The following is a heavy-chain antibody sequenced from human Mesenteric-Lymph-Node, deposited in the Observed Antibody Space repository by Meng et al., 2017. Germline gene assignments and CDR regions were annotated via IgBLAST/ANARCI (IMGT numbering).Heavy chain of an antibody. V-gene: IGHV1-46*01. D-gene: IGHD6-13*01. J-gene: IGHJ4*02. CDR1: GYTFTSYY. CDR2: INPSGGST. CDR3: ARDRGSSWVLHYFDS. Sequence: ASVKVSCKASGYTFTSYYMHWVRQAPGQGLEWMGIINPSGGSTSYAQKFQGRVTMTRDTTISTAYMDLSRLRSDDTAVYYCARDRGSSWVLHYFDSWGQGTLVTVSS.